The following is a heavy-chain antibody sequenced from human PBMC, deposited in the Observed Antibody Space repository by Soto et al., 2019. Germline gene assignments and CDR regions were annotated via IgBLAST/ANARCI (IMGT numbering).Heavy chain of an antibody. V-gene: IGHV1-18*01. CDR1: GYTFTSYG. J-gene: IGHJ4*02. Sequence: QVQLVQSGAEVKKPGASVKVSCKASGYTFTSYGISWVRQAPGQGLEWMGWISAYNGNTNYAQKLQGRVTMTTDTSTSTASMELRSLRSDDTAVYYCARDRYFDWLRVVTFDYWGQGTLVTVAS. D-gene: IGHD3-9*01. CDR2: ISAYNGNT. CDR3: ARDRYFDWLRVVTFDY.